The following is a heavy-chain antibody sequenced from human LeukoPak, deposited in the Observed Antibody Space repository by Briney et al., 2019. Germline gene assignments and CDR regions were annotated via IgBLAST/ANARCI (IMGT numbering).Heavy chain of an antibody. Sequence: PSETLSLTCAVYGGSFSGYYWSWIRQPPGKGLEWIGEINHSGSTNYNPSLKSRVTISVDTSKNQFSLKLSSVTAADTAVYYCARARGYCSSTSCYTVGYYYYGMDVWGQGTTVTVSS. V-gene: IGHV4-34*01. D-gene: IGHD2-2*02. J-gene: IGHJ6*02. CDR1: GGSFSGYY. CDR3: ARARGYCSSTSCYTVGYYYYGMDV. CDR2: INHSGST.